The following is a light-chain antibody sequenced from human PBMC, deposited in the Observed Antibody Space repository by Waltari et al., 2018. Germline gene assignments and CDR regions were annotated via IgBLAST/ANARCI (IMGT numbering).Light chain of an antibody. CDR3: QSYDSSLSASV. V-gene: IGLV1-40*01. Sequence: QSVLTQPPSVSGAPGQRVTISCPGSSPNIGAGSDVHWYQHLPGTAPKLLIYVNNNRPSGVPDRFSGSKSGTSASLAITGLQPEDESDYYCQSYDSSLSASVFGGGTKLTVL. CDR1: SPNIGAGSD. CDR2: VNN. J-gene: IGLJ3*02.